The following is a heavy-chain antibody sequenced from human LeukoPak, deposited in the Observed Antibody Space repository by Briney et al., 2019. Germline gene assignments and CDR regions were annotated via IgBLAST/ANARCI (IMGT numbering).Heavy chain of an antibody. V-gene: IGHV3-30*04. CDR1: GFTFSSYA. J-gene: IGHJ4*02. Sequence: PGGSLRLSCAASGFTFSSYAMHWVGQAPGKGREGVAVISYDGSNKYYADSVKGRFTISRDNSKNTLYLQMNSLRAEDTAVYYCARDHKWGYDDSSGYSLWGQGTLVTVSS. CDR2: ISYDGSNK. CDR3: ARDHKWGYDDSSGYSL. D-gene: IGHD3-22*01.